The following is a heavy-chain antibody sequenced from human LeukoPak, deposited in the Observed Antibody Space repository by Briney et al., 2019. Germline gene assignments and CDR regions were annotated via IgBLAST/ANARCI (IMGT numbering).Heavy chain of an antibody. CDR1: GYTFTGYY. CDR3: ARVDDTLTGYRGAFDI. CDR2: INPNSGGT. V-gene: IGHV1-2*02. D-gene: IGHD3-9*01. Sequence: ASLKVSCKASGYTFTGYYMHWVRQAPGQGLDWMGWINPNSGGTNYAQKFQGRVTMTRDTSISTGYMELSRLRSDDTAVYYCARVDDTLTGYRGAFDIWGQGTMVTVSS. J-gene: IGHJ3*02.